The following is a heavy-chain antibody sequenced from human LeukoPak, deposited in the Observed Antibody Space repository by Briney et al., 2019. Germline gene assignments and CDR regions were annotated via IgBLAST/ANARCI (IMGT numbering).Heavy chain of an antibody. CDR3: ARDPSFDILTGYDY. J-gene: IGHJ4*02. CDR1: GFTFSDYY. Sequence: GGSLRLSCAASGFTFSDYYMSWIRQAPGKGLEWVSYISSSGSTIYYADSVKGRFTISRDNAKNSLYLQMNSLRDEDTAVYYCARDPSFDILTGYDYWGQGTLVTVSS. D-gene: IGHD3-9*01. CDR2: ISSSGSTI. V-gene: IGHV3-11*04.